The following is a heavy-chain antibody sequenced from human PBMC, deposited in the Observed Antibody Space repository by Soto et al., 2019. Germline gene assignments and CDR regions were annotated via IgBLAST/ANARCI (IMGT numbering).Heavy chain of an antibody. V-gene: IGHV1-69*15. Sequence: QVHLVQSGAEVKKPGSSVNVSCKASGGTFSNYAITWVRQAPGQGLAWVGRIIPIFGTTNVAQKFQGRVTITADDSTTTAYMELSGLRSDDTAVYYCAKDGGADGYFGNWLDPWGQGTLVTVSS. J-gene: IGHJ5*02. D-gene: IGHD5-12*01. CDR2: IIPIFGTT. CDR1: GGTFSNYA. CDR3: AKDGGADGYFGNWLDP.